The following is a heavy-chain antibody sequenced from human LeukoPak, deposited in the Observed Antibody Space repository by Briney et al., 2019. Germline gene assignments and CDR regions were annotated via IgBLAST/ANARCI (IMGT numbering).Heavy chain of an antibody. J-gene: IGHJ5*01. D-gene: IGHD3-3*01. CDR1: GGSISSYH. V-gene: IGHV4-39*01. Sequence: SSETLSLTCTVSGGSISSYHWSWIRQSPGKGLEWIGSIYSGRTIYYSPSLNSRVTISVVTSKDQFILQLNSVTAADTAVYYCVRHDGRGGSTMGAFDSWGQGSLVTVSS. CDR3: VRHDGRGGSTMGAFDS. CDR2: IYSGRTI.